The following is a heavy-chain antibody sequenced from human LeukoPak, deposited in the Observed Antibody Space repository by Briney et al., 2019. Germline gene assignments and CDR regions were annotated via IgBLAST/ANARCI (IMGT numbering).Heavy chain of an antibody. D-gene: IGHD6-19*01. CDR3: ERSIAVAGTGDY. Sequence: PSETLSLTCAVYGGSFSGYYWSWIRQPPGRGLEWVWEINHSGSTNYNPSLKSRVTISVDTSKNQFSLKLSSVTAADTAVYYCERSIAVAGTGDYWGQGTLVTVSS. J-gene: IGHJ4*02. V-gene: IGHV4-34*01. CDR2: INHSGST. CDR1: GGSFSGYY.